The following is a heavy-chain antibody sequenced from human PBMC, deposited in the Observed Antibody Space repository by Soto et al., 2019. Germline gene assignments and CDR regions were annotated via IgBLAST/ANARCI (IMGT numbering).Heavy chain of an antibody. CDR2: ISSNGGST. D-gene: IGHD1-1*01. CDR1: GFTFSSYA. J-gene: IGHJ3*02. CDR3: ARENWNHPSYAFDT. V-gene: IGHV3-64*01. Sequence: GGSLRLSCAASGFTFSSYAMHWVRQAPGKGLEYVSAISSNGGSTYYANSVKGRFTISRDNSKNTLYLQMGSLRAEDMAVYYCARENWNHPSYAFDTWGQGTMVTVSS.